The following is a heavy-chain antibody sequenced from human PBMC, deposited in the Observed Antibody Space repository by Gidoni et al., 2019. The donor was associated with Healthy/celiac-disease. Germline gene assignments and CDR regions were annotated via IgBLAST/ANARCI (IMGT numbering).Heavy chain of an antibody. CDR1: GFTFSSYG. V-gene: IGHV3-33*01. J-gene: IGHJ6*02. CDR2: IWYDGSNK. CDR3: AAPYYGDYGDYYYYGMDV. D-gene: IGHD4-17*01. Sequence: QVQLVESGGGVVQPGRSLRLSCAASGFTFSSYGMHWVRQAPGKGLEWVAVIWYDGSNKYYADSVKGRFTISRDNSKNTLYLQMNSLRAEDTAVYYCAAPYYGDYGDYYYYGMDVWGQGTTVTVSS.